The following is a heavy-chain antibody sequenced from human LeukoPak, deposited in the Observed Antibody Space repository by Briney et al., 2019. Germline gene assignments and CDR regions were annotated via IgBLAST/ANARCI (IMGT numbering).Heavy chain of an antibody. CDR3: ATTIIAATMDV. CDR2: INGDGRNI. D-gene: IGHD6-13*01. J-gene: IGHJ6*02. Sequence: PGGSLRLSCVASGFTFSSYWMHWVRQDPRRGLVWVSRINGDGRNINYADSVKGRFTISRDNAKNTLYLQMNSLRAEDTAVYYCATTIIAATMDVWGQGTTVTVSS. CDR1: GFTFSSYW. V-gene: IGHV3-74*01.